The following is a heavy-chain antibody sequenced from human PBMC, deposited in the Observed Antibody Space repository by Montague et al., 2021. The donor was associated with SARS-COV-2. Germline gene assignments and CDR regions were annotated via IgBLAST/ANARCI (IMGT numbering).Heavy chain of an antibody. Sequence: SETLSLTCTVSGGSISSSSYYWDWIRQPPGKGLEWIGSIYYSGSTYYNPSLKSRVTISVDTSKNQLSLKLSSVTAADTAVYYCAGPTYYYDSSGSDAFDIWGQGTMVTVSS. D-gene: IGHD3-22*01. CDR2: IYYSGST. CDR1: GGSISSSSYY. J-gene: IGHJ3*02. CDR3: AGPTYYYDSSGSDAFDI. V-gene: IGHV4-39*01.